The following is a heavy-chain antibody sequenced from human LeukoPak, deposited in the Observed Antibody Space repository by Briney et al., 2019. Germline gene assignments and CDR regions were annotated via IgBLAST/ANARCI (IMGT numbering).Heavy chain of an antibody. V-gene: IGHV4-59*12. CDR1: GGSFSGYY. Sequence: SETLSLTCAVYGGSFSGYYWSWIRQPPGKGLEWIGYIYYSGSTNYNPSPKSRVTISVDTSKNQFSLKLTSVTAADTAVYYCAREHPRGEVDDFDYWGQGTLVTVSS. J-gene: IGHJ4*02. D-gene: IGHD3-16*01. CDR2: IYYSGST. CDR3: AREHPRGEVDDFDY.